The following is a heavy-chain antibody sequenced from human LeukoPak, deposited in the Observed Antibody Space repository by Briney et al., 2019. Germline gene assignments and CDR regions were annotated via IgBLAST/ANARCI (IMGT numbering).Heavy chain of an antibody. V-gene: IGHV3-21*01. J-gene: IGHJ6*03. D-gene: IGHD3-10*01. Sequence: GGSLRLSCAASGFTFSSYAMHWVRQAPGKGLEWVSSISSSSSYIYYADSVKGRFTISRDNAKNSLYLQMNSLRAEDTAVYYCARSGITMVRGAFMDVWGKGTTVTVSS. CDR3: ARSGITMVRGAFMDV. CDR2: ISSSSSYI. CDR1: GFTFSSYA.